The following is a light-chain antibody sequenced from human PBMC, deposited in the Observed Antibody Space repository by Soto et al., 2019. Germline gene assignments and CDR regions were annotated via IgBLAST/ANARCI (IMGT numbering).Light chain of an antibody. Sequence: DVVMTQSPLSLPVTLGQPASISCRSSQSLVHSDGKTYLNWFQQRPGQSPRRLIYKVSNRDSGVPGRFSGSGSGTDFTLKISRVEGEDVGVYYCMQGTHWPPYTFGQGTKLEIK. CDR2: KVS. J-gene: IGKJ2*01. CDR3: MQGTHWPPYT. V-gene: IGKV2-30*02. CDR1: QSLVHSDGKTY.